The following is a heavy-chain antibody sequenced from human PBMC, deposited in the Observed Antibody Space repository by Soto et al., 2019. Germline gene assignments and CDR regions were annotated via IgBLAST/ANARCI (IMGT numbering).Heavy chain of an antibody. CDR3: APGGSGYFTY. D-gene: IGHD3-22*01. V-gene: IGHV3-74*01. Sequence: EVQLVESGGGLVQPGGSLRLSCAASGFTFNTYWMQWVRQAPGKGLVWVSRIKSDGSYTNYADSVKGRFTISRDNAKNTLFLQMNSLGAEGTAVYYCAPGGSGYFTYWGQGTLVTVSS. CDR2: IKSDGSYT. CDR1: GFTFNTYW. J-gene: IGHJ4*02.